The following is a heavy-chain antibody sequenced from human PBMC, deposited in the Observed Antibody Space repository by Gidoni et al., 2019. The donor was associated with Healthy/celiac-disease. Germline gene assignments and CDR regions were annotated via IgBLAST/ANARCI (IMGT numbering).Heavy chain of an antibody. CDR3: ARAPKGVVVAATDGAFDI. J-gene: IGHJ3*02. Sequence: QVQLVQSGAEVKKPGSSVKVSCKASGGTFSSYTISWVRQAPGQGLEWMGRIIPILGIANSAQKFQGRVTITADKYTSTAYMELSSLRSEDTAVYYCARAPKGVVVAATDGAFDIWGQGTMVTVSS. CDR2: IIPILGIA. CDR1: GGTFSSYT. V-gene: IGHV1-69*02. D-gene: IGHD2-15*01.